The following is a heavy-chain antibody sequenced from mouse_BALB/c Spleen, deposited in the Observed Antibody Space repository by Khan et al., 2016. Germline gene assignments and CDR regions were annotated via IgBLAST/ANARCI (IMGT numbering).Heavy chain of an antibody. D-gene: IGHD1-1*01. CDR2: IYPSDSYT. V-gene: IGHV1-69*02. J-gene: IGHJ2*01. Sequence: QVQLQQPGAELVRPGASVKLSCKASGYIFTSYWLNWVKQRPGQGLEWIGNIYPSDSYTNYNQKFKDKAALTVDKSSSTAYMQLSSPTSEDSAVYYCTRSGGSFYDYWGQGTTLTVSS. CDR3: TRSGGSFYDY. CDR1: GYIFTSYW.